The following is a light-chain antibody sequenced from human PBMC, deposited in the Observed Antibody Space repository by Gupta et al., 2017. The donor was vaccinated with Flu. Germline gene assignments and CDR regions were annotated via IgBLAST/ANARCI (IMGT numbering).Light chain of an antibody. Sequence: EGATLSCRASQGFSSNLAWYQQRPGQAPRLLIYGASTRATGVPARFSASGSGTEFNLTISSLQSEDFAVYYCLQYSNWPSCSFGQGTKVEI. CDR2: GAS. CDR1: QGFSSN. V-gene: IGKV3-15*01. CDR3: LQYSNWPSCS. J-gene: IGKJ2*04.